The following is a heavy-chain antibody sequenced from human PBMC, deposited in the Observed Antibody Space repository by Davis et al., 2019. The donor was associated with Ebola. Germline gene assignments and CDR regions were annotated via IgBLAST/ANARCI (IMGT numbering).Heavy chain of an antibody. D-gene: IGHD3-9*01. CDR3: ARGIAHFNYDILTGYYATSGHMDV. J-gene: IGHJ6*03. CDR1: GFTFSNYG. V-gene: IGHV3-30*03. CDR2: ISYHGKNI. Sequence: GGSLRLSCVASGFTFSNYGMHWVRQAPGKGLEWVAFISYHGKNIPYADSVKGRFTISRDNAKNTLYLQMNSLRAEDTAVYYCARGIAHFNYDILTGYYATSGHMDVWGKGTTVTVSS.